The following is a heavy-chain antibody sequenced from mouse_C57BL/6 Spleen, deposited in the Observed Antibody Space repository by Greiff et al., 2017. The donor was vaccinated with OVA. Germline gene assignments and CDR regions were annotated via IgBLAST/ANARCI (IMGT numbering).Heavy chain of an antibody. Sequence: DVKLVESGPELVKPGASVKISCKASGYSFTGYYMNWVKQSPEKSLEWIGEINPSTGGTTYNQKFKAKATLTVDKSSSTAYMQLKSLTSEDSAVYYCARSGYDNWYFDVWGTGTTVTVSS. CDR3: ARSGYDNWYFDV. V-gene: IGHV1-42*01. J-gene: IGHJ1*03. CDR2: INPSTGGT. CDR1: GYSFTGYY. D-gene: IGHD2-10*02.